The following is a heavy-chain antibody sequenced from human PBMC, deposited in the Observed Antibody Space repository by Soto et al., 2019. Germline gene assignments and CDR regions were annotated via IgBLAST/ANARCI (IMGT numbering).Heavy chain of an antibody. V-gene: IGHV4-31*03. CDR2: IYYSGST. CDR3: ARVPYYDILTGYYNYYYYGMDV. CDR1: GGSISSGSYY. Sequence: SETLSLTCTVSGGSISSGSYYWSWIRQHPGKGLEWIGYIYYSGSTYYNPSLKSRVTISVDTSKNQFSLKLSSVTAADTAVYYCARVPYYDILTGYYNYYYYGMDVWGQGTTVTV. J-gene: IGHJ6*02. D-gene: IGHD3-9*01.